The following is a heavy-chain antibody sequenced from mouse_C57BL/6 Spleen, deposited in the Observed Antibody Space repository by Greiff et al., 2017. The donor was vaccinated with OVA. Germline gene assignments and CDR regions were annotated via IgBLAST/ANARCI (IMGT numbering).Heavy chain of an antibody. Sequence: QVQLQQPGAELVMPGASVKLSCKASGYTFTSYWMHWVKQRPGQGLEWIGEIDPSDSYTNYNQKFKGKSTLTVDKSSSTAYMQLSSLTSEDSAVYDCARGKGKKNYYGSSFWGQGTTLTVSS. D-gene: IGHD1-1*01. CDR1: GYTFTSYW. CDR2: IDPSDSYT. CDR3: ARGKGKKNYYGSSF. V-gene: IGHV1-69*01. J-gene: IGHJ2*01.